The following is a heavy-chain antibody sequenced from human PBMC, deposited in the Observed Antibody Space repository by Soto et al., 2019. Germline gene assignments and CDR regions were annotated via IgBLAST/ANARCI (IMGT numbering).Heavy chain of an antibody. CDR1: GFPFSSRA. D-gene: IGHD2-15*01. J-gene: IGHJ5*02. Sequence: EVQLLESGGGLVQPGGSLRLSCAASGFPFSSRAMSWVRQAPGKGLEWVSAISGSGTITYYADSVKGRFTISRDTPKTTLYLQMTSLRADDTAVYYCAEWARYCSGADCRAWGQGTLVTVSS. CDR3: AEWARYCSGADCRA. CDR2: ISGSGTIT. V-gene: IGHV3-23*01.